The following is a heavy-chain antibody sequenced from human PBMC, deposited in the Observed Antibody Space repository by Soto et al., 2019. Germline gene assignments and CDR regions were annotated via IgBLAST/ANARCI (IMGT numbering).Heavy chain of an antibody. J-gene: IGHJ3*02. CDR3: TRPAGGYDWNDAFDI. CDR2: IRSKSNAYAT. CDR1: GFTFSGSA. Sequence: PGGSLRLSCAASGFTFSGSAMHWVRQASGKGLEWVGRIRSKSNAYATSYGASVQGRFTISRDDSRKTAYLQMNSLKTEDTAVYYCTRPAGGYDWNDAFDIWGQGTMVTVSS. V-gene: IGHV3-73*01. D-gene: IGHD5-12*01.